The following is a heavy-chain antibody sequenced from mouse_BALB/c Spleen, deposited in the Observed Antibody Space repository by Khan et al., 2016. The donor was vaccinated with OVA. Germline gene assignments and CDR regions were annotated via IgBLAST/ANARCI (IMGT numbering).Heavy chain of an antibody. Sequence: QIQLVQSGPELKKPGETVKISCKASGYTFTNYGMNWVKQAPGKGLKWRGWINTYTGEPTYADDFKGRFAFSLETSASTAYLQLNNLKNEDTATYFCARFHGGYWGQGTTLTVSS. V-gene: IGHV9-3-1*01. CDR1: GYTFTNYG. CDR2: INTYTGEP. CDR3: ARFHGGY. J-gene: IGHJ2*01.